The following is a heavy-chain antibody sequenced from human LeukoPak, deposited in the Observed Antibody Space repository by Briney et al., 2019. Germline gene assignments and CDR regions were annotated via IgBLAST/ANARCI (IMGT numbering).Heavy chain of an antibody. V-gene: IGHV4-39*07. Sequence: SETLSLTCTVSGGSISSGSYYWSWIRQPPGKGLEWIGEINHSGSTNYNPSLKSRVTISVDTSKNQFSLKLSSVTAADTAVYYCARVTRMRYNWNDATFDYWGQGTLVTVSS. CDR2: INHSGST. CDR1: GGSISSGSYY. J-gene: IGHJ4*02. CDR3: ARVTRMRYNWNDATFDY. D-gene: IGHD1-1*01.